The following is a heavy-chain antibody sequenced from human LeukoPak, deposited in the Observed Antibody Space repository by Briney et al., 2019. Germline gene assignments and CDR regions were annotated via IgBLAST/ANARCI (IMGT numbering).Heavy chain of an antibody. CDR1: GFTFSSYS. CDR3: ARDWLRYFDWLPAYYYGMDV. Sequence: GGSLRLSCAASGFTFSSYSMNWVRQAPGKGLEWVSYISSSSSTIYYADSVKGRFTISRDNAKNSLYLQMNSLRAEDTAVYCCARDWLRYFDWLPAYYYGMDVWGQGTTVTVSS. CDR2: ISSSSSTI. J-gene: IGHJ6*02. V-gene: IGHV3-48*01. D-gene: IGHD3-9*01.